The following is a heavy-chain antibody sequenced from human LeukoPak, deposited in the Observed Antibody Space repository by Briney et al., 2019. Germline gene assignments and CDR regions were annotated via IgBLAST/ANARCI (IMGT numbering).Heavy chain of an antibody. V-gene: IGHV3-74*01. CDR3: ARGSSGGTFGY. D-gene: IGHD3-3*02. CDR2: INSDGSST. CDR1: GFTVNSNY. Sequence: GGSLRLSCAASGFTVNSNYMNWVRQAPGKGLVWVSRINSDGSSTTYADSVKGRFTISRDNAKNTLYLQMNSLRAEDTAVYYCARGSSGGTFGYWGQGTLVTVSS. J-gene: IGHJ4*02.